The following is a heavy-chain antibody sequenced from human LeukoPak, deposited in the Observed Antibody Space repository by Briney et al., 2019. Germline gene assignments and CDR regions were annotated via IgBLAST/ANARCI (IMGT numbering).Heavy chain of an antibody. CDR2: IYTSGST. CDR3: ARDVSAAVAGDTYFDY. CDR1: GGSISSYY. D-gene: IGHD6-19*01. J-gene: IGHJ4*02. Sequence: SETLSLTCTVSGGSISSYYWSWIRQPAGKGLEGSGRIYTSGSTNYNPSLKSRVTMSVDTSKNQFSLKLSSVTAADTAVYYCARDVSAAVAGDTYFDYWGQGTLVTVSS. V-gene: IGHV4-4*07.